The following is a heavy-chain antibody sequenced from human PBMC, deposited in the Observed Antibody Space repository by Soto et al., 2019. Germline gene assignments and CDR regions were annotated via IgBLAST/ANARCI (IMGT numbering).Heavy chain of an antibody. V-gene: IGHV3-21*01. J-gene: IGHJ4*02. CDR1: GFTFSSYS. CDR3: ARGDHGSSSSLDY. D-gene: IGHD6-6*01. Sequence: EVPLVESGGGLVKPGGSLRLSCAASGFTFSSYSMNWVRQAPGKGLEWVSSISSSSSYIYYADSVKGRFTISRDNAKNSLYLQMNSRRAEDTAVYYCARGDHGSSSSLDYWGQGTLVTVSS. CDR2: ISSSSSYI.